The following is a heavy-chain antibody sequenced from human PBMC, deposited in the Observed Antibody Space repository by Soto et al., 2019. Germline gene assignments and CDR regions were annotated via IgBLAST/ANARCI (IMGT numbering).Heavy chain of an antibody. CDR1: GYTFLHYG. D-gene: IGHD1-26*01. CDR2: SGAYKGYT. J-gene: IGHJ4*02. V-gene: IGHV1-18*01. CDR3: VRLGDSYGYRGSYYFDY. Sequence: QVQLVQSGTEVKKPGASVKVSCKASGYTFLHYGIGWVRQAPGQGLEWVGWSGAYKGYTDYAEKFQGRVTMTANTSTSTAFMELRSLRSDDTALYFCVRLGDSYGYRGSYYFDYWGQGTLVTVSS.